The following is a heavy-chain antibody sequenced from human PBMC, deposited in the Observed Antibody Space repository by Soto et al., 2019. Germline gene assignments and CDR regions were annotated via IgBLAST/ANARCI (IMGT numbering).Heavy chain of an antibody. Sequence: PSETLSLTCAVYGGSFSGYYWSWIRKPPGKGLEWIGEINHSGSTNYNPSLKSRVTISVDTSKNQFSLKLSSVTAADTAVYYCARVKPPLYSSSWDNWFDPWGQGTLVTVSS. J-gene: IGHJ5*02. V-gene: IGHV4-34*01. D-gene: IGHD6-13*01. CDR2: INHSGST. CDR3: ARVKPPLYSSSWDNWFDP. CDR1: GGSFSGYY.